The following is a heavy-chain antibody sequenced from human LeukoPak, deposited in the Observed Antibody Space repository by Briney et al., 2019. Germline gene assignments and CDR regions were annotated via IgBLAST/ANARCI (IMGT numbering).Heavy chain of an antibody. CDR3: ARGENSKTYPVSGY. Sequence: GGSLRLSCAVSGFTFSSYGMHWVRQAPGKGLEWVAVISNDGSSKYYTDSVKGRVTISRDNSRNTLYLQMNSLGAEDTAVYYCARGENSKTYPVSGYWGQGTLATVSS. D-gene: IGHD2/OR15-2a*01. CDR2: ISNDGSSK. CDR1: GFTFSSYG. V-gene: IGHV3-30*03. J-gene: IGHJ4*02.